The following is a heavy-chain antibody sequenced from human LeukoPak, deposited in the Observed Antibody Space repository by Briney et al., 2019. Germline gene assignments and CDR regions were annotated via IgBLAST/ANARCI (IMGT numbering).Heavy chain of an antibody. CDR2: INHSGST. CDR3: ARVPCGLGDAFDI. V-gene: IGHV4-34*01. D-gene: IGHD3-22*01. CDR1: GGSLSGYY. J-gene: IGHJ3*02. Sequence: SETLSLTCAVYGGSLSGYYWSWIRQPPGKGLEWIGEINHSGSTNYNPSLKSRVTISVDTSKNQFSLKLSSVTAADAAVYYSARVPCGLGDAFDIRGQGTMVTVSS.